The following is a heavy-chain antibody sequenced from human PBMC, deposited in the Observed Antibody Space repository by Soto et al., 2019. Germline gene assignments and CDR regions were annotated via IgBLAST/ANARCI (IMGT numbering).Heavy chain of an antibody. J-gene: IGHJ6*02. D-gene: IGHD1-26*01. Sequence: ASVKVSCKASGYTFTSYGISWVRQAPGQGLEWVGWTSAYNGNSNYAQKYHGRVTMTTDTSTSTAYMEMNSLGAEDTAVYYCARDFVVGGPTINYYYGMDVWGQGTTVTVSS. CDR3: ARDFVVGGPTINYYYGMDV. V-gene: IGHV1-18*01. CDR2: TSAYNGNS. CDR1: GYTFTSYG.